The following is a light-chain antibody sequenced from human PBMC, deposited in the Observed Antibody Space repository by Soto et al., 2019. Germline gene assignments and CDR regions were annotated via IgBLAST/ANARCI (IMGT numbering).Light chain of an antibody. CDR1: SSDVGGYNY. J-gene: IGLJ1*01. CDR2: DVS. Sequence: QSALTQPRSVSGSPGQSVTISCTGTSSDVGGYNYVSWYQQRPGKAPKLMIYDVSERPSGVPDRFSGSKSGNTASLTISGLQAEDEADYYCCSYAGSNTYVFGTGTKVTVL. CDR3: CSYAGSNTYV. V-gene: IGLV2-11*01.